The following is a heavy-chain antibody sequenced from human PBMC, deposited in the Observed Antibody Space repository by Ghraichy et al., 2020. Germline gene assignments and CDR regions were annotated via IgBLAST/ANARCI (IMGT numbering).Heavy chain of an antibody. CDR1: GFTFSSYA. CDR3: AKDLALGFGELFGYYYYGMDV. V-gene: IGHV3-23*01. D-gene: IGHD3-10*01. J-gene: IGHJ6*02. Sequence: GGSLRLSCAASGFTFSSYAMSWVRQAPGKGLEWVSAISGSGGSTYYADSVKGRFTISRDNSKNTLYLQMNSLRAEDTAVYYCAKDLALGFGELFGYYYYGMDVWGQGTTVTVSS. CDR2: ISGSGGST.